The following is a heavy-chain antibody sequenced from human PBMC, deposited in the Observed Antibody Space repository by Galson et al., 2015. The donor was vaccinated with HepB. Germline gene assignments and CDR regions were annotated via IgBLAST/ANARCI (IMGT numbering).Heavy chain of an antibody. D-gene: IGHD3-10*01. CDR3: ARAPSELGWYFDL. J-gene: IGHJ2*01. CDR2: TYYMCKWYN. CDR1: GDSVSSNTSA. V-gene: IGHV6-1*01. Sequence: SAISGDSVSSNTSACNWIRQSPARGLEWLGRTYYMCKWYNNNAVSVKSRITINPDTPKNQISPQLDSVTPEDTAVYYCARAPSELGWYFDLWGRGTLVTVSS.